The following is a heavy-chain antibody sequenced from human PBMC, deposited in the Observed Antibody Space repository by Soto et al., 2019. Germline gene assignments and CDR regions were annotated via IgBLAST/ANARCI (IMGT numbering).Heavy chain of an antibody. J-gene: IGHJ6*02. CDR1: GDSISSGNKY. D-gene: IGHD3-16*01. V-gene: IGHV4-30-4*01. CDR3: ARVPSPFDYYYAMDV. Sequence: PSETLSLTCTVSGDSISSGNKYWSWIRQAPGKGLEWIGYIFSSGTTYYNPSLKSRLTMSLDTSQNQFSLRLASVTDADSAVYYCARVPSPFDYYYAMDVWAKGPRSPSP. CDR2: IFSSGTT.